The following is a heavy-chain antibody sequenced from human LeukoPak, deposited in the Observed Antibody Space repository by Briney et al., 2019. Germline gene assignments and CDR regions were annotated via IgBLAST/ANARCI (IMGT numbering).Heavy chain of an antibody. CDR2: IYYSGTT. CDR1: GDSITSSSDY. CDR3: TRTSGPWGKRFDP. J-gene: IGHJ5*02. D-gene: IGHD5-12*01. Sequence: TSETLSLTCTVSGDSITSSSDYWGWIRQPPGKGLEWIGSIYYSGTTYYSPSLKSRVTISLDTSKNQSSLNLSSVTATDTDVYYCTRTSGPWGKRFDPWGQGTLVTVSS. V-gene: IGHV4-39*01.